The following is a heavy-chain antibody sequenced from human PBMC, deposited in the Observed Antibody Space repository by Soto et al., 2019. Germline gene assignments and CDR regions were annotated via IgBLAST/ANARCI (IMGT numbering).Heavy chain of an antibody. CDR2: MSGSGSNA. J-gene: IGHJ4*02. CDR1: GFTFSSYA. V-gene: IGHV3-23*01. D-gene: IGHD2-2*02. CDR3: AKAYIPRSPYFDY. Sequence: EVQLLESGGGLVQSGGSLRLSCAASGFTFSSYAMSWVRQAPGKGLEWVSSMSGSGSNAYYADSVKGRFTISRDNSKNTVYLQMNSLRAEDTAVYCCAKAYIPRSPYFDYWGQGTLVTVSS.